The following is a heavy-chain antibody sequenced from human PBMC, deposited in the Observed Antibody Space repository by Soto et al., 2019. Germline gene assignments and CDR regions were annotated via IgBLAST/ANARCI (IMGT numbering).Heavy chain of an antibody. CDR1: GGSISSGGYY. D-gene: IGHD3-9*01. V-gene: IGHV4-31*03. CDR2: IYYSGST. CDR3: ARGYYGILTGYLYYFDY. Sequence: PSETLSLTCTVSGGSISSGGYYWSWIRQHPGKGLEWIGYIYYSGSTYYNPSLKSRVAISVDTSKNQFSLKLSSVTAADTAVYYCARGYYGILTGYLYYFDYWGQGTLVTVSS. J-gene: IGHJ4*02.